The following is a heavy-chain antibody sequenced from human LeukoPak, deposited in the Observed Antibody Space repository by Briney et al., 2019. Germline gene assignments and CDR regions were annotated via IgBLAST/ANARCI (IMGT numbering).Heavy chain of an antibody. J-gene: IGHJ4*02. CDR1: GVTFSSYA. D-gene: IGHD5-12*01. Sequence: GGSLRLSCAASGVTFSSYAMSWVRQAPGKGLEWVSAISGSGGSTYYADSVKGRFTISRDNSKNTLYLQMNSLRAEDTAVYCCEKETKRTYSPIDYWGQGTLVTVSS. V-gene: IGHV3-23*01. CDR2: ISGSGGST. CDR3: EKETKRTYSPIDY.